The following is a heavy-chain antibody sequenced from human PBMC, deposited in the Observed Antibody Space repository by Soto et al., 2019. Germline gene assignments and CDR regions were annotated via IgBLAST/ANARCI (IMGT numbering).Heavy chain of an antibody. D-gene: IGHD3-10*01. CDR1: GYSFTSYW. V-gene: IGHV5-51*01. CDR2: IYPGDSDT. Sequence: DSLTSSWKGSGYSFTSYWIGLVRQMPGKGLEWMGIIYPGDSDTRYSPSFQGQVTISADKSISTAYLQWSSLKASDTAMYYCARQITGIGEFAGRYYGMDVWGQGTTVTVSS. J-gene: IGHJ6*02. CDR3: ARQITGIGEFAGRYYGMDV.